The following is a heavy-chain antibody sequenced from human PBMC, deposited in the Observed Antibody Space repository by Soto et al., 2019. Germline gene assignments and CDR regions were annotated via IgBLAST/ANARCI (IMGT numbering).Heavy chain of an antibody. CDR1: GGSISSYY. J-gene: IGHJ4*02. Sequence: SQTLSLACSVAGGSISSYYWSWIRQPPGKGLEWIGYIYDSGSTNYNPSLKSRVTISVDTSKNQFSLKMSSVTAADTAVYYCVRESPGGNPFDYWGQGTPVTASS. D-gene: IGHD2-15*01. V-gene: IGHV4-59*01. CDR3: VRESPGGNPFDY. CDR2: IYDSGST.